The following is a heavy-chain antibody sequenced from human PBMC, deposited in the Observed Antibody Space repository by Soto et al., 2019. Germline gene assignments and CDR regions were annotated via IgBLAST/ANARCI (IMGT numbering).Heavy chain of an antibody. Sequence: EVQLVESGGGLVKPGGSLRLSCAASGFTFSSYSMNWVRQAPGKGLEWVSSISSSSSYIYYADSVKGRFTISRDNAKNSLYLQMNSLRAEDTAVYYCARDHPITSGSTINWFDPWGQGTLVTVSS. CDR1: GFTFSSYS. J-gene: IGHJ5*02. V-gene: IGHV3-21*01. D-gene: IGHD6-19*01. CDR3: ARDHPITSGSTINWFDP. CDR2: ISSSSSYI.